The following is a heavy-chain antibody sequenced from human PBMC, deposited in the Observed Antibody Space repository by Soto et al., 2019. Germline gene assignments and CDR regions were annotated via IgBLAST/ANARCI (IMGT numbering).Heavy chain of an antibody. Sequence: SETLSLTCSVSGASFTSDSYYWSWIRQHPGKGLEWIGYISHTGSAFYNPSLKSRVSISIDTSTDKFSLRLSSLTAADTAVYYCARWELRDFDSWGPGTLVTVS. D-gene: IGHD1-7*01. J-gene: IGHJ4*02. CDR3: ARWELRDFDS. V-gene: IGHV4-31*03. CDR1: GASFTSDSYY. CDR2: ISHTGSA.